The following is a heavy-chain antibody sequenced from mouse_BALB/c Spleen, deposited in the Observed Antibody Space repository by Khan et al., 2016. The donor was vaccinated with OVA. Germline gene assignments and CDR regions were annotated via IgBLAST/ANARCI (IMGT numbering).Heavy chain of an antibody. Sequence: EVELVESGGDLVKPEGSLKLSCAASGFTFSTYGMSWVRQTPDKRLEWVATISSGGSYTYYPDSVQGRFTIAKNKSNTPLFLQMSSLQAEDTAMYYCARLAYDNDNEGFAYWGQGTLVTVSA. V-gene: IGHV5-6*01. CDR3: ARLAYDNDNEGFAY. CDR1: GFTFSTYG. CDR2: ISSGGSYT. D-gene: IGHD2-4*01. J-gene: IGHJ3*01.